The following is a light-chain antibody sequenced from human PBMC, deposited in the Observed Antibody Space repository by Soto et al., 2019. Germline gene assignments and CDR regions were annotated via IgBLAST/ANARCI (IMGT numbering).Light chain of an antibody. J-gene: IGKJ1*01. Sequence: DIVMTQSPATLSVSPGERATLSCRASQGVSSNLAWYQQKPGQAPRLLIYGASTRATGIPARFSGSGSGTEFTLTISSLQSEDFAVYYCQQYNNWPRTFGQGTKV. CDR2: GAS. CDR1: QGVSSN. V-gene: IGKV3-15*01. CDR3: QQYNNWPRT.